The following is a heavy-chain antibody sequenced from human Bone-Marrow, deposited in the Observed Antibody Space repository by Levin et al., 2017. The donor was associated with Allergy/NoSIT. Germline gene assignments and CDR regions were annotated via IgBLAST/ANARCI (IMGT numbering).Heavy chain of an antibody. V-gene: IGHV3-48*03. CDR2: ISSSGSTI. J-gene: IGHJ4*02. D-gene: IGHD6-13*01. CDR1: GFTFSSYE. Sequence: PGGSLRLSCAASGFTFSSYEMNWVRQAPGKGLEWVSYISSSGSTIYYADSVKGRFTISRDNAKNSLYLQMNSLRAEDTAVYYCARDRGSSSWYGGGFDYWGQGTLVTVSS. CDR3: ARDRGSSSWYGGGFDY.